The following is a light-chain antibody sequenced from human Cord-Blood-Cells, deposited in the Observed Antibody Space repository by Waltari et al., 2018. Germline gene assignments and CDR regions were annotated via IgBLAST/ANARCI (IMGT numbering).Light chain of an antibody. V-gene: IGLV2-23*02. CDR3: CSYAGSSTFVV. CDR1: SSAVGSYKL. J-gene: IGLJ2*01. Sequence: QSALTQPASVSGSPGQSITIPCTGTSSAVGSYKLVSWDQQHPGKAPKLGIYGVSKRPSGVSSRFSGATSGSTASLTIPGLQAEDEADYYCCSYAGSSTFVVFGGGTKLAVL. CDR2: GVS.